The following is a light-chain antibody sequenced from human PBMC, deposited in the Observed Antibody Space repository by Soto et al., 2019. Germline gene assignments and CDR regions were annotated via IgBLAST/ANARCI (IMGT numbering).Light chain of an antibody. J-gene: IGKJ1*01. CDR1: QSVGSNL. CDR2: GAS. V-gene: IGKV3-20*01. Sequence: EIVLTQSPGTLSLSPGERATLSCRASQSVGSNLFAWYQHKRGQAPRPLIYGASNRATGIPDRFSGSGSGTDFTLTISRLEPEDFAVYYCQQYNTSPRTFGQGTKVEIK. CDR3: QQYNTSPRT.